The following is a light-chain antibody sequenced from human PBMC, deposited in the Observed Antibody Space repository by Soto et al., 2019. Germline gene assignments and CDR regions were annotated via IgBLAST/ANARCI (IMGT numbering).Light chain of an antibody. V-gene: IGLV1-44*01. CDR3: AAWYDGMRAWV. CDR2: ADS. CDR1: YSNIGGNS. Sequence: QSVLTQSPSASATPGQRVTISCSGSYSNIGGNSVNWYQQLPRSAPTHLIYADSQRPSGVPDRCSGATSCASASLATSWLQHEEEAAYYCAAWYDGMRAWVFGGGTKVTVL. J-gene: IGLJ3*02.